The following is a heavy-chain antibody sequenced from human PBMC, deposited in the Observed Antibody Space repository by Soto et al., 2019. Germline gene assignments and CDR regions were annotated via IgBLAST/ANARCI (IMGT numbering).Heavy chain of an antibody. D-gene: IGHD5-12*01. CDR3: GRRDPGDGGYARGGWYFDL. J-gene: IGHJ2*01. CDR2: ISSSSSYT. V-gene: IGHV3-11*06. Sequence: QVQLVESGGGLVKPGGSLRLSCAASGFTFSDYYMSWIRQAPGKGLEWVSYISSSSSYTNYADSVKGRFTISRDNAKNSVYLKRNARGAGDGGVYYWGRRDPGDGGYARGGWYFDLGGLGPWVTVSS. CDR1: GFTFSDYY.